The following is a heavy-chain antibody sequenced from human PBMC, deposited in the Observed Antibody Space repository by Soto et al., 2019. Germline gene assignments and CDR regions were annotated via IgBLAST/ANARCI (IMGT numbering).Heavy chain of an antibody. CDR2: IWYDGSNK. V-gene: IGHV3-33*01. D-gene: IGHD3-22*01. J-gene: IGHJ4*02. CDR1: GFTFSSYG. CDR3: ARDGEYDDSSGYTGY. Sequence: SVGSLRLSCAASGFTFSSYGMHWVRQAPGKGLEWVAVIWYDGSNKYYADSVKGRFTISRDNSKNTLYLQMNSLRAEDTAVYYCARDGEYDDSSGYTGYWGQGTLVTVSS.